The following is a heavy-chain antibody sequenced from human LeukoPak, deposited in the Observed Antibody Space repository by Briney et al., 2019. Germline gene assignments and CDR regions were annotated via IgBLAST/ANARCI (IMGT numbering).Heavy chain of an antibody. D-gene: IGHD6-19*01. J-gene: IGHJ4*02. CDR1: GSIFTSYW. CDR2: IDPSDSYT. V-gene: IGHV5-10-1*01. CDR3: ARPSSGWYVLDY. Sequence: GASLQISGECSGSIFTSYWISGGRELPGKGLEWMGRIDPSDSYTNYSPSFQGHVTISADKSISTAYLQWSSLKASDTAMYYCARPSSGWYVLDYWGQGTLVTVSS.